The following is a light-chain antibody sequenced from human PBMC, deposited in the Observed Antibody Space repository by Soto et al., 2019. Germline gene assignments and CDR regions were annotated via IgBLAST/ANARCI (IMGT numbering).Light chain of an antibody. Sequence: ETVMTQSPATLSVSPGERATLSCRASQSISSNLAWYQQKPGQAPRLLIYDASRRATGIPDRFSGSRSGTDFTLTISSLEPEDFGVYFCHQRNKFGQGTRLEIK. CDR1: QSISSN. CDR3: HQRNK. V-gene: IGKV3-11*01. CDR2: DAS. J-gene: IGKJ5*01.